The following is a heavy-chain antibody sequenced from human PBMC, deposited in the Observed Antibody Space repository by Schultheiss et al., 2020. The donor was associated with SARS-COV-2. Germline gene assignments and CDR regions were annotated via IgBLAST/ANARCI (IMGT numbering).Heavy chain of an antibody. CDR2: IYYSGST. J-gene: IGHJ4*02. Sequence: SETLSLTCAVYGETFSGYYWIWIRQSPGKGLEWIGSIYYSGSTYYNPSLKSRVTISVDTSKNQFSLKLSSVTAADTAVYYCARGRGKGYCSSTSCPPRRYFDYWGQGTLVTVSS. D-gene: IGHD2-2*01. V-gene: IGHV4-34*01. CDR1: GETFSGYY. CDR3: ARGRGKGYCSSTSCPPRRYFDY.